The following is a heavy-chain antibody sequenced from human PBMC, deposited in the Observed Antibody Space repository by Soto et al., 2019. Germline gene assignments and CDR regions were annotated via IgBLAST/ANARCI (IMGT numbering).Heavy chain of an antibody. CDR1: GGSISSYY. CDR3: ANNGRDYGSGSYTFDP. J-gene: IGHJ5*02. D-gene: IGHD3-10*01. V-gene: IGHV4-59*01. CDR2: IYYSGST. Sequence: SETLSLTCTVSGGSISSYYWSWIRQPPGKGLEWIGYIYYSGSTNYNPSLKSRVTISVDTSKNQFSLKLSSVTAADTAVYYCANNGRDYGSGSYTFDPWGQGTPVTVYS.